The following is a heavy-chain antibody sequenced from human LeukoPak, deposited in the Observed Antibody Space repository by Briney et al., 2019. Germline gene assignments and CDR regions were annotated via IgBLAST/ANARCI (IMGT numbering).Heavy chain of an antibody. V-gene: IGHV4-38-2*02. D-gene: IGHD1-14*01. CDR3: ARVNFNPDY. CDR2: VHQSGST. CDR1: GYSISRGYH. J-gene: IGHJ4*02. Sequence: SETLSLTCTVSGYSISRGYHWGWVRQPPGKGPEWIGSVHQSGSTYYNPSLKSRLTISADTSKNQFSLKLDSVTAADTAVYYCARVNFNPDYWGQGTLVTVSS.